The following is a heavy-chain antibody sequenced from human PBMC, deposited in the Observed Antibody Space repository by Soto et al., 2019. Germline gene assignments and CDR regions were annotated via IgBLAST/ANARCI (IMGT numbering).Heavy chain of an antibody. D-gene: IGHD3-22*01. Sequence: ASVKVSCKASGYTFTSYGISWVRQAPGQGLEWMGWISAYNGNTNYAQKLQGRVTMTTDTSTSTAYMELRSLRSDDTAVYYCARVAYYYDISGYRPDFDYWGPGTLVSVSS. J-gene: IGHJ4*02. V-gene: IGHV1-18*01. CDR3: ARVAYYYDISGYRPDFDY. CDR2: ISAYNGNT. CDR1: GYTFTSYG.